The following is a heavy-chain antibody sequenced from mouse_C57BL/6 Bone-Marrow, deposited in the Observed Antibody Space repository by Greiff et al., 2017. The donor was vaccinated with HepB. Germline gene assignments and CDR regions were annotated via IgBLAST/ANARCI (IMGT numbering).Heavy chain of an antibody. CDR1: GYSFTDYN. J-gene: IGHJ3*01. D-gene: IGHD1-1*01. Sequence: EVQLQQSGPELVKPGASVKISCKASGYSFTDYNMNWVKQSNGKSLEWIGVINPNYGTTSYNQKFKGKATLTVDQSSSTAYMQLNSLTSEDSAVYYCAREGGLITTVVGRVFAYWGQGTLVTVSA. CDR3: AREGGLITTVVGRVFAY. CDR2: INPNYGTT. V-gene: IGHV1-39*01.